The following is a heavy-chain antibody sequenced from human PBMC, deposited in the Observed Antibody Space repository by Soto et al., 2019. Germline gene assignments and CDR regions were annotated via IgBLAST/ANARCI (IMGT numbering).Heavy chain of an antibody. CDR2: ILYDGSNQ. CDR1: GFIFSRNG. CDR3: AKVSQPSYYYMDV. Sequence: GGSLRLSCAASGFIFSRNGMHWVRQAPGKGLEWVANILYDGSNQYYADSVKGRFTISRDNSKNTLYLQMSGLRADDTAVYYCAKVSQPSYYYMDVWGKGTTVTVSS. V-gene: IGHV3-30*02. J-gene: IGHJ6*03.